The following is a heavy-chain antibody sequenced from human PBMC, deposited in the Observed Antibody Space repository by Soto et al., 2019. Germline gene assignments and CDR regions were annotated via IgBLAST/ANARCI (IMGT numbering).Heavy chain of an antibody. CDR3: ARTHDYGDYERPIYYMDV. V-gene: IGHV1-8*01. CDR1: GYTFTSYD. CDR2: MNPNSGNT. J-gene: IGHJ6*03. D-gene: IGHD4-17*01. Sequence: ASVKVSCKASGYTFTSYDINWVRQATGQGLEWMGWMNPNSGNTGYAQKFQGRVTMTRNTSISTAYMELSSLRSEDTAVYYCARTHDYGDYERPIYYMDVWGNGTTVTVSS.